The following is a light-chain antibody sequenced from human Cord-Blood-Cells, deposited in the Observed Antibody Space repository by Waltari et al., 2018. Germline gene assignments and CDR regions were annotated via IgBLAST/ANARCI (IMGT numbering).Light chain of an antibody. Sequence: SYELTQPPSVSVSPGQTASITCSGDKLGDKYACWYQQKPGQSPVLVIYQDSKRPSGIPGRSSGSNSWNTATLTISGTQAMDEADYYCQAWDSSTVVFGGGTKLTVL. CDR3: QAWDSSTVV. CDR1: KLGDKY. V-gene: IGLV3-1*01. CDR2: QDS. J-gene: IGLJ2*01.